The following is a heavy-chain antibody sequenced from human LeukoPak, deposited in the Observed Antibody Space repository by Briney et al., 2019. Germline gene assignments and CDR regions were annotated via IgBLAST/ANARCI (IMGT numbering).Heavy chain of an antibody. CDR1: GFTFSSHQ. J-gene: IGHJ4*02. D-gene: IGHD5-18*01. CDR2: ISSSGSTI. V-gene: IGHV3-48*03. CDR3: TRFTTDMDVDY. Sequence: PGGSLRLSCAASGFTFSSHQMNWVRQARGKGLQWVSYISSSGSTIYYADSVKGRFTISRDNAKNSLYLQMNNLRAEDTTVYYCTRFTTDMDVDYWGQGTLVTVSS.